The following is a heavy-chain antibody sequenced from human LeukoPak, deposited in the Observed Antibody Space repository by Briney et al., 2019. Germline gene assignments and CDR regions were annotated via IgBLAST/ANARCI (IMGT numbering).Heavy chain of an antibody. V-gene: IGHV3-69-1*01. Sequence: PSETLSLTCTVSGGSISSYYWSWVRLTPGKGLEWVSSYTTSNSVFYADVVKGRFTISRDNAKRSLYLEMNNLRAEDTAVYYCARDLGQLTVGGDAFDIWGQGTVVIVSS. J-gene: IGHJ3*02. D-gene: IGHD1-1*01. CDR2: YTTSNSV. CDR1: GGSISSYY. CDR3: ARDLGQLTVGGDAFDI.